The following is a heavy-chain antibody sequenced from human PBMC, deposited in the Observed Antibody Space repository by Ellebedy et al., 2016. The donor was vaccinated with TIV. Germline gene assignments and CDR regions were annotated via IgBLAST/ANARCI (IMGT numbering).Heavy chain of an antibody. CDR2: IFTSGTN. CDR3: ARGSGYYRALDF. V-gene: IGHV4-4*07. J-gene: IGHJ4*02. D-gene: IGHD6-25*01. Sequence: MPSETLSLTCSVSRGSISTFYWYWVRQPAGRGLEWIGRIFTSGTNKYNPSLKGRITMSIDTSKNHFSLKIDSVTAADTAVYYCARGSGYYRALDFWGQGMLVTVSS. CDR1: RGSISTFY.